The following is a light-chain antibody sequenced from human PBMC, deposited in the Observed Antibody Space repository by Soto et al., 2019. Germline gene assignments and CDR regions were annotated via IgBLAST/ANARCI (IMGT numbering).Light chain of an antibody. J-gene: IGKJ2*01. CDR1: QSVSSSY. CDR3: QQYGSSLLMYT. Sequence: EIVLTQSPGTLSLSPGERATLSCRASQSVSSSYLAWYQQKPCQAPRLLIYGASSRATGIPDRFSGSGSGIDFTLTISRLEPGDFAVYYCQQYGSSLLMYTFGQGTKLEIK. V-gene: IGKV3-20*01. CDR2: GAS.